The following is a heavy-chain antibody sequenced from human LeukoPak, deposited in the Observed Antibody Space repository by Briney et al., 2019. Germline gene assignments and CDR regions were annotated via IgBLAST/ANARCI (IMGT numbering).Heavy chain of an antibody. CDR3: AKEVTPGALLYGPFDY. CDR1: DFIFSSYG. CDR2: ISASGGGT. D-gene: IGHD4-23*01. Sequence: GSLLLSCAASDFIFSSYGMSWVRPAPGKGLEWVSAISASGGGTYYADSVKGRFTISRDNSRNTLYLQMNSLRAEDTAIYYCAKEVTPGALLYGPFDYWGQGTLVTVSS. J-gene: IGHJ4*02. V-gene: IGHV3-23*01.